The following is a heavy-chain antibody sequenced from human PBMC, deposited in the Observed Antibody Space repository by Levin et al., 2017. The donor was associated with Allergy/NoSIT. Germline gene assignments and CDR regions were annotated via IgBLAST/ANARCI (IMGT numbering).Heavy chain of an antibody. D-gene: IGHD5-24*01. Sequence: PGGSLRLSCAASGFTFSSYGMHWVRQAPGKGLEWVAVISYDGSNKYYADSVKGRFTISRDNSKNTLYLQMNSLRAEDTAVYYCAKDGVEMATIYYFDYWGQGTLVTVSS. V-gene: IGHV3-30*18. CDR3: AKDGVEMATIYYFDY. J-gene: IGHJ4*02. CDR2: ISYDGSNK. CDR1: GFTFSSYG.